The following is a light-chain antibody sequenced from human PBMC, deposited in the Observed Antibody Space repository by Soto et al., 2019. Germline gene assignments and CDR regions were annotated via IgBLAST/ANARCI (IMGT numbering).Light chain of an antibody. J-gene: IGKJ5*01. CDR1: QSVSTY. V-gene: IGKV3-11*01. CDR3: QQRSNSST. CDR2: DAS. Sequence: EIVLTQSPATLSLSPGDRATLSCRASQSVSTYLAWYQQKPGQAPRLLIYDASNRATGIPARFSGSGSGTDITLTISRQQHDVVAYYYCQQRSNSSTFGQGTRVEIK.